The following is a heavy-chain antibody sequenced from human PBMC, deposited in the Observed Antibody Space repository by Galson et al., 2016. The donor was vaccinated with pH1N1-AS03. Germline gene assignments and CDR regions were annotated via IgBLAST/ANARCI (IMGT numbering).Heavy chain of an antibody. CDR1: GFTFSSYA. D-gene: IGHD6-25*01. CDR2: ISGSGGST. Sequence: SPRLSCAASGFTFSSYALSWARKAPGKGVEWVSAISGSGGSTYYADSVKGRFTISRDNSKNTLHLQMNSRRAEDTAVYYCAKSKVMAATAGDYWGQGTLVTVSS. J-gene: IGHJ4*02. V-gene: IGHV3-23*01. CDR3: AKSKVMAATAGDY.